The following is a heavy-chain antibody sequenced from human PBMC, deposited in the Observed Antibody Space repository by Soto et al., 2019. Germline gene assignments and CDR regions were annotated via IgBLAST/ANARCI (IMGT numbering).Heavy chain of an antibody. CDR3: ARDRVVVVPAAIVYYYYGMDV. CDR2: IYHSGST. D-gene: IGHD2-2*02. J-gene: IGHJ6*02. Sequence: SETLSLTCAVSGGSISSSNCWSFVRQPPGKGLEWIGEIYHSGSTNYNPSLKSRVTISVDKSKNQFSLKLSSVTAADTAVYYCARDRVVVVPAAIVYYYYGMDVWGRGTTVTVSS. V-gene: IGHV4-4*02. CDR1: GGSISSSNC.